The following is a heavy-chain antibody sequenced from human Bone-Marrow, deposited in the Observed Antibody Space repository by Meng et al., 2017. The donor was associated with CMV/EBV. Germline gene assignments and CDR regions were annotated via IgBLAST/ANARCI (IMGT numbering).Heavy chain of an antibody. CDR1: GGSISSYY. CDR2: IYTSGST. J-gene: IGHJ4*02. D-gene: IGHD3-10*01. V-gene: IGHV4-4*07. Sequence: QGHLQESGPGLVKPSETLSLTCTVSGGSISSYYWSWIRQPAGKGLEWTGRIYTSGSTNYNPSLKSRVTMSVDTSKNQFSLKLSSVTAADTAVYYCARAMVRGVQRYFDYWGQGTLVTVSS. CDR3: ARAMVRGVQRYFDY.